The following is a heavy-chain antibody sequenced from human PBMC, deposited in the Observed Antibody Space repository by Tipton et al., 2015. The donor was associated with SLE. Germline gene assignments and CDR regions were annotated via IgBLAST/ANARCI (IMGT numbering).Heavy chain of an antibody. CDR1: GGSISTYY. Sequence: PGLVKPSETLSLTCSVSGGSISTYYWNWIRQPPGKGLEWIGYVDNSGSTNYNPSLRSRLTISVDTSRNQFSLKLNSLTAADTAVYYCARTSLGFNFWTGSPFDPWGQGTPVTVSS. CDR2: VDNSGST. CDR3: ARTSLGFNFWTGSPFDP. J-gene: IGHJ5*02. D-gene: IGHD3/OR15-3a*01. V-gene: IGHV4-59*01.